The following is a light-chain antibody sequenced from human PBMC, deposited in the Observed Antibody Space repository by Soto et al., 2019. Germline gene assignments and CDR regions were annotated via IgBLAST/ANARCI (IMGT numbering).Light chain of an antibody. CDR1: GSDVGGYNL. Sequence: QSALTQPASVSGSPGQSITISCTGTGSDVGGYNLVSWYQQYTGKAPKLMIYEVSKRPSGVSNRFSGSKSGNTASLTISGLQAEDEADYYCCSYAGSSTLIFGGGTKLTVL. CDR3: CSYAGSSTLI. J-gene: IGLJ2*01. V-gene: IGLV2-23*02. CDR2: EVS.